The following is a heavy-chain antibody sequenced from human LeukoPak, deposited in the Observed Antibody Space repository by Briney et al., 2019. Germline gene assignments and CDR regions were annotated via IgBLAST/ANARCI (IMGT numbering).Heavy chain of an antibody. CDR1: GGSLSSGSDY. Sequence: SQTLSVTCTVSGGSLSSGSDYWSWIRQSAGKGLEWIGRIYASGSTNYNPSLKSRVTISVDTSKNQFSLKLSSVTAADTAVYYCARSGYSNFDYWGQGTLVTVST. CDR3: ARSGYSNFDY. CDR2: IYASGST. V-gene: IGHV4-61*02. J-gene: IGHJ4*02. D-gene: IGHD3-3*01.